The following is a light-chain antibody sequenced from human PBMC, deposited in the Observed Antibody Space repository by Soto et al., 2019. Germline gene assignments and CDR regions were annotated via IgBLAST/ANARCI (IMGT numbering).Light chain of an antibody. J-gene: IGLJ2*01. Sequence: QSVLTQPASVSGSPGQSITISCTGTSSDVGGFNYVSWYQQHPGKAPKLLIFDVYSRPSGISNRFSGSKSGNTASLTISGLQAEDEAHYYCSSFTSKSTLIFGGGTKVTVL. CDR2: DVY. CDR1: SSDVGGFNY. CDR3: SSFTSKSTLI. V-gene: IGLV2-14*01.